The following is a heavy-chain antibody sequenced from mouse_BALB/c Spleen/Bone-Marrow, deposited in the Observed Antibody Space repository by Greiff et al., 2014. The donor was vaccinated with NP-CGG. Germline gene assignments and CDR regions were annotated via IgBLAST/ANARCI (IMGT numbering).Heavy chain of an antibody. J-gene: IGHJ4*01. CDR2: IAPGSGST. V-gene: IGHV1S41*01. CDR1: GYTFTSYW. Sequence: DQVKPGASVKLSCKASGYTFTSYWINWIKQRPGQGLEWIGRIAPGSGSTYYDEMFKGKATLTVDTSSSTAYIQLSSLSSEDSAVYFCARSYCGRAMDYWGQGTSVTVSS. D-gene: IGHD1-1*01. CDR3: ARSYCGRAMDY.